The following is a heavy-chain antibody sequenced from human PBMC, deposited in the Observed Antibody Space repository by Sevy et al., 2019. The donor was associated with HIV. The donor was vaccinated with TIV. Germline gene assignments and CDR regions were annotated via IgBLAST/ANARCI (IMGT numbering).Heavy chain of an antibody. J-gene: IGHJ6*03. V-gene: IGHV3-73*01. CDR3: TRHGEDKPRPPYYYYYYMDV. D-gene: IGHD2-15*01. Sequence: GGSLRLSCAASGFTFSGSAMHWVRQASGKGLEWVGRIRSKANSYATAYAASVKGRFTISRDDSKNTAYLQMNSLKTEDTAVYYWTRHGEDKPRPPYYYYYYMDVWGKGTTVTVSS. CDR1: GFTFSGSA. CDR2: IRSKANSYAT.